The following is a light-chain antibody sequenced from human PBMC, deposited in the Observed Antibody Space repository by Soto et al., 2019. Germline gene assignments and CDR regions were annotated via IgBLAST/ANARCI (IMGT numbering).Light chain of an antibody. CDR1: QSVSNSY. V-gene: IGKV3-20*01. CDR2: GVS. J-gene: IGKJ2*01. CDR3: QQYGTPPGMYT. Sequence: EIVLTQSPGTLSLSPGERATLSCRASQSVSNSYLAWYQQKPGQAPRLLIFGVSSRATGIPDRFSGSGSGTDFTLTISRLEYEDFAVYYCQQYGTPPGMYTFGPGTKLEIK.